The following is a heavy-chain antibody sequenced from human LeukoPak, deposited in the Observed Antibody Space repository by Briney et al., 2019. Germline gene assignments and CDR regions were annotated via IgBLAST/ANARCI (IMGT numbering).Heavy chain of an antibody. V-gene: IGHV3-23*01. CDR1: GFTFSSYA. J-gene: IGHJ4*02. CDR2: ISGSGGST. D-gene: IGHD3-22*01. CDR3: AKNYDSSGYYTLYFDY. Sequence: GGSLRLSCAASGFTFSSYAMSWVRQAPGKGLEWVSAISGSGGSTYYADSVKGRFTISRDNSNNTLYLQMNSLRAEDTAVYYCAKNYDSSGYYTLYFDYWGQGTLVTVSS.